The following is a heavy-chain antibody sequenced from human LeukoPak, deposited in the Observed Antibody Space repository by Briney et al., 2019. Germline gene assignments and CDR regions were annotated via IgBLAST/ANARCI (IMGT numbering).Heavy chain of an antibody. Sequence: SETLSLTCTVSGGSISSYYWNWIRQPPGKGLEWIGYIYHSGSTYYNPSLKSRVTISVDRSKNQFSLKLSSVTAADTAVYYCASGVVTQGFDYWGQGTLVTVSS. D-gene: IGHD2-21*02. CDR2: IYHSGST. CDR3: ASGVVTQGFDY. CDR1: GGSISSYY. V-gene: IGHV4-59*04. J-gene: IGHJ4*02.